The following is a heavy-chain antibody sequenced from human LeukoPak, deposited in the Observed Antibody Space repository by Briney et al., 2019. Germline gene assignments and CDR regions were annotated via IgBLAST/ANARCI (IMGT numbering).Heavy chain of an antibody. CDR2: ISSSSSYI. D-gene: IGHD6-19*01. V-gene: IGHV3-21*01. CDR3: ARDGIAVAGTGDY. Sequence: PGGSLRLSCAPPGLTFSRYSMHGVPQAPGEGLEWVSSISSSSSYIYYTDSVKGRLTISRDNAKNSLYLQMNSLRAEDTAVYYCARDGIAVAGTGDYWGQGTLVTVSS. CDR1: GLTFSRYS. J-gene: IGHJ4*02.